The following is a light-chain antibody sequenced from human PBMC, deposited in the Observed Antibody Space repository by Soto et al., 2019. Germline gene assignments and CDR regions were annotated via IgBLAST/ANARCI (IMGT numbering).Light chain of an antibody. CDR2: GAS. CDR3: QQYNNWPRT. V-gene: IGKV3-15*01. J-gene: IGKJ5*01. CDR1: QSVYSN. Sequence: EIVMTRSPATGSVCPRELVTPSFMASQSVYSNVAWYQQKPGQAPRLLIYGASTRATGIPARFSGSGSGTEFTLTISSLQSQDFAVYYCQQYNNWPRTFGQGTRLEIK.